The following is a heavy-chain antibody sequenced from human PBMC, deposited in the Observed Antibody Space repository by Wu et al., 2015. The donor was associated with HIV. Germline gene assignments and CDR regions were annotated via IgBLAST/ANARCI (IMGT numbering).Heavy chain of an antibody. Sequence: QVQLVQSGAEMRKPGSLVKVSCKASGGTFNNFAFSWVRQAPGQGLEWMGGIIPMFGTPNYAQTFEGRLIITAEESTTTVYMELRRLRSGDTAFYFCARDVPLLGQTWGQGTLVTVSS. CDR1: GGTFNNFA. V-gene: IGHV1-69*12. CDR2: IIPMFGTP. D-gene: IGHD3/OR15-3a*01. CDR3: ARDVPLLGQT. J-gene: IGHJ4*02.